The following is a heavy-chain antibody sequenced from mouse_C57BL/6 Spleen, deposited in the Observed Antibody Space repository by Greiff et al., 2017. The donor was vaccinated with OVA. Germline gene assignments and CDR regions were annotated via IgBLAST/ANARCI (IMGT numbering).Heavy chain of an antibody. CDR2: INPSNGGT. J-gene: IGHJ4*01. CDR1: GYTFTSYW. V-gene: IGHV1-53*01. Sequence: VQLQQSGTELVKPGASVKLSCKASGYTFTSYWMHWVKQRPGQGLEWIGNINPSNGGTNYNEKFKSKATLTVDKSSSTAYMQLSSLTSEDSAVYYCARGDDGYYGLDYYAMDYWGQGTSVTVSS. CDR3: ARGDDGYYGLDYYAMDY. D-gene: IGHD2-3*01.